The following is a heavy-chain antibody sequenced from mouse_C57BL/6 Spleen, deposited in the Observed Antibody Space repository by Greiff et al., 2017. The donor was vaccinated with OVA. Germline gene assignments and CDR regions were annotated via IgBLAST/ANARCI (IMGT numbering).Heavy chain of an antibody. V-gene: IGHV1-52*01. CDR3: ARFDYEGY. Sequence: VKLQQPGAELVRPGSSVKLSCKASGYTFTSYWMHWVKQRPIQGLEWIGNIDPSDSETHYNQKFKDKATLTVDKSSSTAYMQLSSLTSEDSAVYYCARFDYEGYWGQGTTLTVSS. CDR1: GYTFTSYW. J-gene: IGHJ2*01. D-gene: IGHD2-4*01. CDR2: IDPSDSET.